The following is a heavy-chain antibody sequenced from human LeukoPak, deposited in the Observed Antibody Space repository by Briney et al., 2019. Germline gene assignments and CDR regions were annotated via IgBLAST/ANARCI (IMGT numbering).Heavy chain of an antibody. J-gene: IGHJ5*02. D-gene: IGHD6-19*01. CDR1: GFPFNTYA. CDR3: AKSVTGITWFDP. CDR2: ISYDGSNK. Sequence: PGGSLRLSCAASGFPFNTYAMHWVRQAPGKGLEWVTIISYDGSNKYYADSVKGRFTISRDNSRNTLYLQMNSLRVEDTAVYYCAKSVTGITWFDPWGQGTLVTVSS. V-gene: IGHV3-30*18.